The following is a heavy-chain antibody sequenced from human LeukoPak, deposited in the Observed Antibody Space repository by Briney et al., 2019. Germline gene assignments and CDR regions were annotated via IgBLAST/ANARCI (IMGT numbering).Heavy chain of an antibody. D-gene: IGHD6-19*01. CDR1: GFIFNNYA. V-gene: IGHV3-9*01. CDR3: AKDNRRHYTSGPNPDSLH. J-gene: IGHJ4*02. Sequence: LSGRSLRLSCAGSGFIFNNYAMHWVRQPPGKGLEWVPGISWNSGSIDYADSVKGRFTISRDNAKNSLYLQMNSPRVEDTAFYYCAKDNRRHYTSGPNPDSLHWGQGALVTVSS. CDR2: ISWNSGSI.